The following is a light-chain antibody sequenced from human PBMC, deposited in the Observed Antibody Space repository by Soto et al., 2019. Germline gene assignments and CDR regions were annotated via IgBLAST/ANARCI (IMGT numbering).Light chain of an antibody. CDR3: QQYHNWPIT. CDR2: VAS. Sequence: EIVLTQSPATLSLSPGERATLSCRASQSVRNLVAWFQQKPGQAPRLLIYVASNRATGIPARFSGSGSGTDFTLTISSLEPEDFAVYYCQQYHNWPITFGQGTRLEIK. CDR1: QSVRNL. V-gene: IGKV3-11*01. J-gene: IGKJ5*01.